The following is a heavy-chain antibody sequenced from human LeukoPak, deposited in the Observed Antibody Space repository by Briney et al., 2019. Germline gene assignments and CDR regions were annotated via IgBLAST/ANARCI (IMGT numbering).Heavy chain of an antibody. J-gene: IGHJ6*03. Sequence: GGSLRLSCAASGFTFSTYWMTWVRQAPGKGLEWVANIKPDGSQIYYVDSVKGRFTISRDNAKNSLYLQMNSLRAEDTAVYYCARDPSSWYYYYMDVWGKGTTVTVSS. D-gene: IGHD6-13*01. CDR3: ARDPSSWYYYYMDV. CDR1: GFTFSTYW. CDR2: IKPDGSQI. V-gene: IGHV3-7*01.